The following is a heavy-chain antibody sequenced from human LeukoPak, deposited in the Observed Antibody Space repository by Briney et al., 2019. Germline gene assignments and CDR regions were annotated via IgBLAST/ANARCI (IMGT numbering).Heavy chain of an antibody. V-gene: IGHV3-7*01. CDR3: ARSARADLSDYYPVDY. J-gene: IGHJ4*02. D-gene: IGHD3-22*01. Sequence: GGSLRLSCAASGFTFSTYWMSWVRQAPGKGLEWVANIKHDGSKKYHVDSAKGRFTISRDNANNSLYLQMNSLRAEDTAVYYCARSARADLSDYYPVDYWGQGTLVTVSS. CDR2: IKHDGSKK. CDR1: GFTFSTYW.